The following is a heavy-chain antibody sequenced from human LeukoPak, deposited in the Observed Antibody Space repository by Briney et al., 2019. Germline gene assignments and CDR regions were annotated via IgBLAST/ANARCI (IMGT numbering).Heavy chain of an antibody. Sequence: GGSLRLSCAASGFTFSSYAMSWVRQAPGKGLEWVSAISGSGGSTYYADSVKGRFTIPRDNSKNTLYLQMNSLRAEDTAVYYCAKEAPTWTYYDFWSGPSYFDYWGQGTLVTVSS. CDR2: ISGSGGST. CDR3: AKEAPTWTYYDFWSGPSYFDY. V-gene: IGHV3-23*01. J-gene: IGHJ4*02. D-gene: IGHD3-3*01. CDR1: GFTFSSYA.